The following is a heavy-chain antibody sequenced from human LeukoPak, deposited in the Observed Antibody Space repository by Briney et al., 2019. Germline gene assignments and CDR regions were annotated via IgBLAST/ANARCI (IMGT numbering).Heavy chain of an antibody. CDR1: GGTFSSYA. J-gene: IGHJ6*03. CDR2: IIPIFGTA. CDR3: ARTLPKDDYYMDV. D-gene: IGHD5-24*01. V-gene: IGHV1-69*05. Sequence: ASVKVSCKASGGTFSSYAISWVRQAPGQGLEWMGGIIPIFGTANYAQKFQGRVTTTTDESTSTAYMELSSLRSEDTAVYYCARTLPKDDYYMDVWGKGTTVTVSS.